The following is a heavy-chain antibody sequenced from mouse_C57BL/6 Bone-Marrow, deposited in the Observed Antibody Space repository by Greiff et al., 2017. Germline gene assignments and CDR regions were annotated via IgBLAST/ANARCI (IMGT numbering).Heavy chain of an antibody. CDR1: GFTFSSYT. CDR3: ARQVTTVLATKYFDD. D-gene: IGHD1-1*01. Sequence: EVKVEESGGGLVKPGGSLKLSCAASGFTFSSYTMSWVRQTPEKRLQWVAAISGGGGNTCYPDSVKGRFTISRDNDKNILYLQMSSLRSEDTALYYCARQVTTVLATKYFDDWGKGTTVTVSS. J-gene: IGHJ1*03. V-gene: IGHV5-9*01. CDR2: ISGGGGNT.